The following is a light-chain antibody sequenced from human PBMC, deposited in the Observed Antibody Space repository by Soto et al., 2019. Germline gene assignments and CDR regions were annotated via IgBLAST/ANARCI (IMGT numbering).Light chain of an antibody. Sequence: EIVLTQSPGTLSLSPGERATLSCRASQSVSSSYLGWYQQKPGQAPRLLIYGASSRATGIPDRFSGSESGTDFILTISRLEPEDFAVYYCQQYGSSPTFGQGTKLEIK. CDR3: QQYGSSPT. V-gene: IGKV3-20*01. J-gene: IGKJ2*01. CDR1: QSVSSSY. CDR2: GAS.